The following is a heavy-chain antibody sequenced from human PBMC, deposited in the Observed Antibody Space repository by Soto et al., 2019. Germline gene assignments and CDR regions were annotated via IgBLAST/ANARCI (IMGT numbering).Heavy chain of an antibody. J-gene: IGHJ6*02. CDR3: ASPGTYYFDMDV. CDR1: GFNFYNYA. Sequence: SLRLSCAASGFNFYNYAMSWVRQAPGKGLEWVSAITDSGSGTYYADSVRGRFTISRDNSKNMLHLQMNSLRAEDTAVYYCASPGTYYFDMDVWGQGTTVTVSS. D-gene: IGHD1-26*01. V-gene: IGHV3-23*01. CDR2: ITDSGSGT.